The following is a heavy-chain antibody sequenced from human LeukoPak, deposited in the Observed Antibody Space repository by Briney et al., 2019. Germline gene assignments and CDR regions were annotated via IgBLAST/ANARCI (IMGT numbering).Heavy chain of an antibody. CDR2: ISAYNGNT. CDR3: ARDLRHYYGSGSYYLGDAFDI. J-gene: IGHJ3*02. D-gene: IGHD3-10*01. Sequence: ASVKVSCKASGYTFTSYGISWVRQAPGQGLEWMGWISAYNGNTNYAQKLQGRVTMTTDTSTSTAYMELRGLRSDDTAVYYCARDLRHYYGSGSYYLGDAFDIWGQGTMVTVSS. V-gene: IGHV1-18*01. CDR1: GYTFTSYG.